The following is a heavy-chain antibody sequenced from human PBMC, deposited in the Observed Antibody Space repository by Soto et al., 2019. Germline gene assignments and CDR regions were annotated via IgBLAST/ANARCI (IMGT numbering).Heavy chain of an antibody. CDR2: IYHSGST. CDR3: ARGDRRDSTYYFDY. Sequence: SETLSLTCAVSSGSISSSNWWSWVRQPPGKGLEWIGEIYHSGSTNYNPSLKSRVTISVDKSKNQFSLKLSSVTAADTAVYYCARGDRRDSTYYFDYWGQGTLVTVSS. D-gene: IGHD2-21*02. V-gene: IGHV4-4*02. CDR1: SGSISSSNW. J-gene: IGHJ4*02.